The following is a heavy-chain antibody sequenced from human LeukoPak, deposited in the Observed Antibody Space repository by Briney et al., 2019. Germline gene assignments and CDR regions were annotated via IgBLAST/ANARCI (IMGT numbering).Heavy chain of an antibody. CDR2: IYYSGCT. CDR3: ARHGESSSWYFADYYYYYGMDV. Sequence: PSQTLSLTCTVSGGSISSGDYYWSWIRQPPGKGLEWIGYIYYSGCTYYNPSLKSRVTISVDTSKNQFSLKLSSVTAADTAVYYCARHGESSSWYFADYYYYYGMDVWGQGTTVTVSS. V-gene: IGHV4-30-4*01. CDR1: GGSISSGDYY. D-gene: IGHD6-13*01. J-gene: IGHJ6*02.